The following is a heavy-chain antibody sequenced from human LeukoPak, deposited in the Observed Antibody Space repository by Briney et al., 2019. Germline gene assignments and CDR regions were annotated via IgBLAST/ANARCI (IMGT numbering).Heavy chain of an antibody. J-gene: IGHJ4*02. V-gene: IGHV4-61*02. D-gene: IGHD6-13*01. CDR2: IYTSGST. Sequence: PSETLSLICTVSGGSISSGSYYWSWIRQPAGKGLEWIGRIYTSGSTNYNPSLKSRVTISVDTSKNQFSLKLSSVTAADTAVYYCARDRAGNYFDYWGQGTLVTVSS. CDR3: ARDRAGNYFDY. CDR1: GGSISSGSYY.